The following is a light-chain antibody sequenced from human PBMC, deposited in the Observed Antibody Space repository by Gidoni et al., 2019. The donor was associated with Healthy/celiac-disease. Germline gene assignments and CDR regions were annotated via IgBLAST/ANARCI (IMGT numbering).Light chain of an antibody. Sequence: QSVLTQPHSASGTPGQRVTISCSGSSSNIGSNYVYWYQQLPGTAPKLLIYRNNQRPSGVPDRFSGSKSGTSASLAISGLRSEDEADYYCAAWDDSLSGPGFGGGTKLTVL. J-gene: IGLJ3*02. CDR2: RNN. CDR1: SSNIGSNY. CDR3: AAWDDSLSGPG. V-gene: IGLV1-47*01.